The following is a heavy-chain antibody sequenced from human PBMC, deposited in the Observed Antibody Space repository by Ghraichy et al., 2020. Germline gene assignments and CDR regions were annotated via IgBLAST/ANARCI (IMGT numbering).Heavy chain of an antibody. J-gene: IGHJ3*02. Sequence: ASVKVSCKASGYTFTGYYMHWVRQAPGQGLEWMGWINPNSGGTNYAQKFQGRVTMTRDTSISTAYMELSRLRSDDTAVYYCARGPRGRDYVWGSYRLGHGFDIWGQGTMVTVSS. V-gene: IGHV1-2*02. CDR3: ARGPRGRDYVWGSYRLGHGFDI. D-gene: IGHD3-16*02. CDR2: INPNSGGT. CDR1: GYTFTGYY.